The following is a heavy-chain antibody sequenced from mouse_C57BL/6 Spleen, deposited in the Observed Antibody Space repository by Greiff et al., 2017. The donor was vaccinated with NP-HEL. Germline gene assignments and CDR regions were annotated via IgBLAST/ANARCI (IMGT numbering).Heavy chain of an antibody. CDR2: IYPGDGDT. J-gene: IGHJ4*01. D-gene: IGHD2-3*01. Sequence: VQLQHSGPELVKPGASVKISCKASGYAFSSSWMNWVKQRPGKGLEWIGRIYPGDGDTNYNGKFKGKATLTADKSSSTAYMQLSSLTSEDSAVYFCARGDGYYYAMDYWGQGTSVTVSS. V-gene: IGHV1-82*01. CDR3: ARGDGYYYAMDY. CDR1: GYAFSSSW.